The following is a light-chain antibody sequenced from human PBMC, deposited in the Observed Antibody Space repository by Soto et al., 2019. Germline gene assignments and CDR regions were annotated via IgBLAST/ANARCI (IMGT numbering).Light chain of an antibody. V-gene: IGLV2-14*03. CDR1: SSYVGAYNY. CDR3: SSYTSSSTLV. Sequence: QSALTQPASVSGSPGQSITISCTGTSSYVGAYNYVSWYQQYPGKAPKYIIYDVTNRPSGVSYRSSGSKSGNTASLTISGLQAEDEADYYCSSYTSSSTLVFGTGTKVTVL. J-gene: IGLJ1*01. CDR2: DVT.